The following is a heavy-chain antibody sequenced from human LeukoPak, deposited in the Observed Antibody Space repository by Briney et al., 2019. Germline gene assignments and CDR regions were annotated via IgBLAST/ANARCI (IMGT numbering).Heavy chain of an antibody. CDR1: GYTFTGYY. CDR2: INPNSGGT. V-gene: IGHV1-2*06. Sequence: GASVKVSCKASGYTFTGYYMHWVRQAPGQGLEWMGRINPNSGGTNYAQKFQGGVTITRDTSISTAYMELSRLRSDDTAVYYCARDLYPGYYYYYMDVWGKGTTVTVSS. CDR3: ARDLYPGYYYYYMDV. J-gene: IGHJ6*03. D-gene: IGHD3-16*02.